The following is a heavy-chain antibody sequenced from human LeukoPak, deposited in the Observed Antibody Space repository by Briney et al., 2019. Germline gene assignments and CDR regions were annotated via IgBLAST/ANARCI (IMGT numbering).Heavy chain of an antibody. V-gene: IGHV1-2*02. CDR2: INPNSCGT. CDR1: GYTFTGYY. Sequence: ASVKVSCKASGYTFTGYYMHWVRQAPGQGLEWMGWINPNSCGTNYAQKFQGRVTMTRDASISTAYMELSRLRSDDTAVYYCARDHGMTTVTAFDYWGQGTLVTVSS. D-gene: IGHD4-17*01. CDR3: ARDHGMTTVTAFDY. J-gene: IGHJ4*02.